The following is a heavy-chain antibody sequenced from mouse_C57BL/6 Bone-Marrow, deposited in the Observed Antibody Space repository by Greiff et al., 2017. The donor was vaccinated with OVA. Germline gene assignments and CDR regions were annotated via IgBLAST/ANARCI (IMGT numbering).Heavy chain of an antibody. V-gene: IGHV1-81*01. CDR2: IYPRSGNT. J-gene: IGHJ4*01. CDR1: GYTFTSYG. CDR3: ERSDYYGSSYAMDY. D-gene: IGHD1-1*01. Sequence: QVQLQQSGAELARPGASVKLSCKASGYTFTSYGISWVKQRTGQGLEWIGEIYPRSGNTYYNEKVKGKATLTADKSSSTAYMELRSLTSEDAAVDFCERSDYYGSSYAMDYWGQGTSVTVSS.